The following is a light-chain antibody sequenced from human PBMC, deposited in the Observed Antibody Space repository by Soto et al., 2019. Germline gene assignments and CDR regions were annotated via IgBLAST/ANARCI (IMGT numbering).Light chain of an antibody. V-gene: IGKV3-20*01. CDR2: GAS. Sequence: EIVLTQSPGTLSLSPGERVTLSCRASQSVRTSYLAWYQQRPGQAPRLLIYGASSRATGIPDRFSGSGSGTDFTLTISRLEPEDFAVYYCQQHGDAPWTFGQGTKLEIK. CDR3: QQHGDAPWT. J-gene: IGKJ1*01. CDR1: QSVRTSY.